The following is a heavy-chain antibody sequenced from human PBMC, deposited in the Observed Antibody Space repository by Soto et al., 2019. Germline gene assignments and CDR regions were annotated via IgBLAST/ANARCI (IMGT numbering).Heavy chain of an antibody. V-gene: IGHV1-69*06. D-gene: IGHD3-22*01. CDR3: ARDRTDSGYYTNWLDP. J-gene: IGHJ5*02. CDR1: GYTLTELS. CDR2: IIPIFGTT. Sequence: SGKVSCKGSGYTLTELSMHWVRQAPGQGLEWVGRIIPIFGTTNYAQNLQGRVTISADKSTLTSYMELHSLTSDDTALYYCARDRTDSGYYTNWLDPWGQGTQVTVSS.